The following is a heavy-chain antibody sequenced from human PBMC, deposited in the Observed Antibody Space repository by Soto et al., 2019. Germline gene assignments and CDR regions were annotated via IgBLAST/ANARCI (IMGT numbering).Heavy chain of an antibody. CDR1: GGSISSYY. Sequence: QVQLQESGPGLVKPSETLSLTCTVSGGSISSYYWSWIRQPPGKGLEWIGHIYYSGSTNYNPSLKTRVTTSVDTSKYQSSMQLSSVTAADTAVYYCARRYSSSFDYWGPGALVTVSS. CDR2: IYYSGST. V-gene: IGHV4-59*08. CDR3: ARRYSSSFDY. J-gene: IGHJ4*01. D-gene: IGHD6-13*01.